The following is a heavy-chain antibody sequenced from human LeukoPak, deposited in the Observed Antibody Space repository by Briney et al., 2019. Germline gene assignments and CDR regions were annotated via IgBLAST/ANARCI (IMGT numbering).Heavy chain of an antibody. CDR3: ARVYYGSGSTGYGMDV. J-gene: IGHJ6*02. Sequence: PSETRSLTCTAPGGSISSYYWSWIRQPPGKGLEWIGYIYYSGSTNYNPSLKSRATISVNTSQNQFSLNLSSVTAADTAVYYCARVYYGSGSTGYGMDVWGQGATVTVSS. CDR2: IYYSGST. CDR1: GGSISSYY. D-gene: IGHD3-10*01. V-gene: IGHV4-59*01.